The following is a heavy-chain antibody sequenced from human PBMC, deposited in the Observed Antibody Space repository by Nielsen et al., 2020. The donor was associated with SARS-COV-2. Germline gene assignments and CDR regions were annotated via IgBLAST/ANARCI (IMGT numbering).Heavy chain of an antibody. CDR1: GYTFTSYG. J-gene: IGHJ4*02. Sequence: ASVKVSCKASGYTFTSYGISWVRQAPGQGLEWMGWISAYNGNTNYAQKLQGRVTMTTDTSTSTAYMELSSLRSEDTAVYYCARDKIRDKGYSYGLGMTFDYWGQGTLVTVSS. D-gene: IGHD5-18*01. CDR2: ISAYNGNT. V-gene: IGHV1-18*01. CDR3: ARDKIRDKGYSYGLGMTFDY.